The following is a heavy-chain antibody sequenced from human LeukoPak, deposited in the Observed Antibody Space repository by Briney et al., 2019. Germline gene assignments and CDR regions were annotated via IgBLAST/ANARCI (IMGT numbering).Heavy chain of an antibody. CDR2: IKQDGSEK. V-gene: IGHV3-7*03. CDR3: AKDHPYSDY. Sequence: PGGSLRLSCAASGFTFSSYWMSWVRQAPGKGLEWVANIKQDGSEKYYVDSVKGRFTISRDNSKNTLYLQMNSLRAEDTAVYYCAKDHPYSDYWGQGTLVTVSS. CDR1: GFTFSSYW. J-gene: IGHJ4*02.